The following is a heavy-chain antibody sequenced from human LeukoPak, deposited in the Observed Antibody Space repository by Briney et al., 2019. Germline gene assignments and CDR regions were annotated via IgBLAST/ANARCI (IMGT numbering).Heavy chain of an antibody. CDR1: GGSFSGYY. D-gene: IGHD3-10*01. V-gene: IGHV4-34*01. Sequence: SETLSLTCAVYGGSFSGYYWSWIRHPPGKGLEWNGEINHSGGTNNNPSLKSRVTISVDTSTNQFSLKLSSVTAADTAVYYCARVRYYGSGNDYCGQGALVTVSS. CDR3: ARVRYYGSGNDY. J-gene: IGHJ4*02. CDR2: INHSGGT.